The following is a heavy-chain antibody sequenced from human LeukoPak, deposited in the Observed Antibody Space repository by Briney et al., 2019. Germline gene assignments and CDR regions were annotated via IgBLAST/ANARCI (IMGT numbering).Heavy chain of an antibody. V-gene: IGHV4-34*01. CDR3: ARRANYYDSSGYYYYYYYMDV. CDR1: GGSFSGYY. CDR2: INHSGST. D-gene: IGHD3-22*01. J-gene: IGHJ6*03. Sequence: SETLSLTCAVYGGSFSGYYWSWNRQPPGKGLEWIGEINHSGSTNYNPSLKSRVTISVDTSKTQFSLKLSSVTAADMAMYYCARRANYYDSSGYYYYYYYMDVWSKGTTVTISS.